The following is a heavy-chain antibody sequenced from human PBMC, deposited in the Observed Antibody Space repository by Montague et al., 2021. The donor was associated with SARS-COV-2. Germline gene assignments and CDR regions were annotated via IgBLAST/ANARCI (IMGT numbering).Heavy chain of an antibody. J-gene: IGHJ4*02. V-gene: IGHV3-23*01. CDR3: AKDPHYDFWSGYYLDY. Sequence: YLSLSFAASGFTFSNYAMSWVRQAPGKGLEWVSAISGSGGSTYYADSVKGRFTISRDNSKNTLYLQMNSLRAEDTAVYYCAKDPHYDFWSGYYLDYWGQGTLVTVSS. D-gene: IGHD3-3*01. CDR2: ISGSGGST. CDR1: GFTFSNYA.